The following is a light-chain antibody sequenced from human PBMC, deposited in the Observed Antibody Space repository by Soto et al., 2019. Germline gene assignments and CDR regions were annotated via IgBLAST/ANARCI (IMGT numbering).Light chain of an antibody. Sequence: EIVMTQSPATLSVSPGERATLSCRASQSVSSNLAWYQQKPGQAPRLLIYGASTRATGIPARFSGSGSGTEFTLTISSLQSEDFAVYYCQQYNNWPPTFGQGXXLEIK. CDR1: QSVSSN. CDR2: GAS. J-gene: IGKJ2*01. CDR3: QQYNNWPPT. V-gene: IGKV3-15*01.